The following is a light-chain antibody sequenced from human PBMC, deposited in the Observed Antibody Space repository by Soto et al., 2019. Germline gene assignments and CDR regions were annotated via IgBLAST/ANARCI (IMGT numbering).Light chain of an antibody. Sequence: QSVLTQPASVSGSPGQSITISCTGTSSDVGGYDYVSWYQHHPGKVPKLMIYEVSNRPSGVSNRFSGSKSGNTASLTISGLQAEDEADYYCCSYAGTYTGVFGTGTKVTVL. J-gene: IGLJ1*01. V-gene: IGLV2-14*01. CDR2: EVS. CDR1: SSDVGGYDY. CDR3: CSYAGTYTGV.